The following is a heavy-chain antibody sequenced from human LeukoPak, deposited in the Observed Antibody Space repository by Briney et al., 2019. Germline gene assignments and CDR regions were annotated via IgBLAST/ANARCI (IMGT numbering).Heavy chain of an antibody. CDR2: IIPILGIA. J-gene: IGHJ3*02. CDR1: GGTFSSYT. V-gene: IGHV1-69*02. Sequence: SVKDSCKASGGTFSSYTISWVRQAPGQGLEWMGRIIPILGIANYAQKFQGRVTITADKSTSTAYMELSSLRSEDTAVYYCARAVYYDFWSGYAFDIWGQGTMVTVSS. CDR3: ARAVYYDFWSGYAFDI. D-gene: IGHD3-3*01.